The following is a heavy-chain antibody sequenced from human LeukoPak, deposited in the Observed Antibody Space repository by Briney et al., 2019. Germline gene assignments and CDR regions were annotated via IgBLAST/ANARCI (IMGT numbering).Heavy chain of an antibody. V-gene: IGHV1-46*01. CDR3: VRGRRTYYDILTGYFTY. J-gene: IGHJ4*02. CDR1: GYTFTSYY. CDR2: INPSGGST. D-gene: IGHD3-9*01. Sequence: ASVKVSCKASGYTFTSYYMHWVRQAPGQGLEWMGIINPSGGSTSYAQKFQGRVAMTRDTSTSTVYMELSSLRSEDTAVYYCVRGRRTYYDILTGYFTYWGQGTLVTVSS.